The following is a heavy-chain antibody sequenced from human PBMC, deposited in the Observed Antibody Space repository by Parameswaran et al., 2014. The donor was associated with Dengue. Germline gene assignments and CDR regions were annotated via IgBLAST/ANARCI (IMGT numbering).Heavy chain of an antibody. Sequence: PGASVKVSCKASGYTFTSYAMHWVRQAPGQRLEWMGWINAGNGNTKYSQKFQGRVTITRDTSASTAYMELSSLRSEDTAVYYCARDHTGITMVRGVITYYYYGMDVWGQGPRSPS. D-gene: IGHD3-10*01. J-gene: IGHJ6*02. V-gene: IGHV1-3*01. CDR3: ARDHTGITMVRGVITYYYYGMDV. CDR1: GYTFTSYA. CDR2: INAGNGNT.